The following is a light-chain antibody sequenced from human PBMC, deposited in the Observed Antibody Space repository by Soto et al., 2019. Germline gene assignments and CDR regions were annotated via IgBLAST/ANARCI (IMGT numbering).Light chain of an antibody. CDR2: EGS. Sequence: QSALTQPASVSGSPGQSITISCTGTSSDFGSYILVSWYQQHPGKAPKVMIYEGSKRPSGVSDRFSGSQSGNTASLTISGLQAEDEADHYCSSYAGSSTHVVFGGGTKLTVL. V-gene: IGLV2-23*01. J-gene: IGLJ2*01. CDR3: SSYAGSSTHVV. CDR1: SSDFGSYIL.